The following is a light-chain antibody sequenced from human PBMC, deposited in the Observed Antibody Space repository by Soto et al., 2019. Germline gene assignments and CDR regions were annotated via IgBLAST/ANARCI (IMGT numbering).Light chain of an antibody. J-gene: IGKJ1*01. CDR3: QQYNSYSWT. CDR1: QSISTF. CDR2: GAS. V-gene: IGKV1-5*01. Sequence: DIQMTQSPSTLSASVGDRVTITCRASQSISTFLNWYQQRPEKAPRLLIYGASTLQTGVPSRFSGSGSGTDFTLTISSLQPEDFATYYCQQYNSYSWTFGHGTKVDIK.